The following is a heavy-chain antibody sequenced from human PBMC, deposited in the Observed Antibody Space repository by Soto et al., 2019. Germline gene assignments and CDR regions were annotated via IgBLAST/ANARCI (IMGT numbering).Heavy chain of an antibody. J-gene: IGHJ4*02. Sequence: EVQLVESGGGLVQPGGSLRLSCAASGFTFSSYEMNWVRQAPGKGLEWVSYISSSGSTIYYADSVKGRFTISRDNAKNSLYQEMNSLRAEDTAVYYCARSYSDSSGPSAFEYWGQGTLVNASS. CDR1: GFTFSSYE. CDR2: ISSSGSTI. D-gene: IGHD3-22*01. V-gene: IGHV3-48*03. CDR3: ARSYSDSSGPSAFEY.